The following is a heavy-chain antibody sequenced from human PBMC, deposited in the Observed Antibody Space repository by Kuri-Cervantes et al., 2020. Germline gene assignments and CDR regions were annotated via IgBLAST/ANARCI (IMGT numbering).Heavy chain of an antibody. Sequence: ASVKVSCKASGYTFTSYGISWVRQAPGQGLEWMGWISAYNGNTNYAQKLQGRVTMTTDTSTSTAYMELRSLRSDDTAVYYCARGGVVVIAFEGWFDPWGQGTLVTVSS. CDR1: GYTFTSYG. CDR2: ISAYNGNT. V-gene: IGHV1-18*01. J-gene: IGHJ5*02. D-gene: IGHD2-21*01. CDR3: ARGGVVVIAFEGWFDP.